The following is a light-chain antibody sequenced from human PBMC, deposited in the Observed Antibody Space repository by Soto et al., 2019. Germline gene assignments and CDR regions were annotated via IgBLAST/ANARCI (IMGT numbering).Light chain of an antibody. CDR1: QSISSW. CDR3: QHSYSTPPIT. J-gene: IGKJ5*01. V-gene: IGKV1-5*01. Sequence: DIQMTQSPSTLSASVGDRVTITCRASQSISSWLAWYQQKPGKAPKLLIYDASSLESGVPSRFSGSGSGTEFTLTISSLQPDDFATYYCQHSYSTPPITFGQGTRLEIK. CDR2: DAS.